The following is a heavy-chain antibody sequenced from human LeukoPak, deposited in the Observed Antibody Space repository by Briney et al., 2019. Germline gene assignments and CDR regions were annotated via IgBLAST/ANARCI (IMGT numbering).Heavy chain of an antibody. Sequence: PTGGSLRLSCAASGFTFSSYAMSWVRQAPGKGLEGVSAISGSGGSTYYADSVKGRFTISRDNSKNTLYLQMNSLRAEDTAVYYCAKGHERGSSWLLARGDYFDYWGQGTLVTVSS. CDR3: AKGHERGSSWLLARGDYFDY. J-gene: IGHJ4*02. CDR2: ISGSGGST. V-gene: IGHV3-23*01. CDR1: GFTFSSYA. D-gene: IGHD6-13*01.